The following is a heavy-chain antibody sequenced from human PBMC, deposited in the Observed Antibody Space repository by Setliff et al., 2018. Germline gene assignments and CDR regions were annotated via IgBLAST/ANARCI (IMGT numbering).Heavy chain of an antibody. CDR1: GFTFSDFA. J-gene: IGHJ5*01. D-gene: IGHD6-19*01. CDR3: ARALGGISVAGNNWLDS. Sequence: PGGSLRLSCRASGFTFSDFAMNWVRQAPGQGLEWVASISGSGDTTYYADSVKGRFTLSRDNSENALFLQLTSLRSEGTAVYYCARALGGISVAGNNWLDSWGQGTLVTVSS. CDR2: ISGSGDTT. V-gene: IGHV3-23*01.